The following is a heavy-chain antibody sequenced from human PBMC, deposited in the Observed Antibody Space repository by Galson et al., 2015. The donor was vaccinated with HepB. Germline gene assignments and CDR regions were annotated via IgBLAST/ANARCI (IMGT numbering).Heavy chain of an antibody. J-gene: IGHJ4*02. CDR3: AKGIVGARIVYFDY. D-gene: IGHD1-26*01. V-gene: IGHV3-23*01. CDR2: ISGSGGST. Sequence: LRLSCAASGFTFSSYAMSWVRQAPGKGLEWVSAISGSGGSTYYADSVKGRFTISRDNSKNTLYLQMNSLRAEDTAVYYCAKGIVGARIVYFDYWGQGTLVTVSS. CDR1: GFTFSSYA.